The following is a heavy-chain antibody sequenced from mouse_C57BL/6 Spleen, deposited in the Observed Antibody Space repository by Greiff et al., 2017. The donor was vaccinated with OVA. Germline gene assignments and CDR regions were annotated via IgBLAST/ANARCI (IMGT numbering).Heavy chain of an antibody. CDR1: GYTFTSYW. Sequence: QVHVKQPGAELVRPGSSVKLSCKASGYTFTSYWMHWVKQRPIQGLEWIGNIDPSDSETHYNQKFKDKATLTVDKSSSTAYMQLSSLTSEDSAVYYCARRPGYYAMDYWGQGTSVTVSS. CDR2: IDPSDSET. V-gene: IGHV1-52*01. J-gene: IGHJ4*01. CDR3: ARRPGYYAMDY.